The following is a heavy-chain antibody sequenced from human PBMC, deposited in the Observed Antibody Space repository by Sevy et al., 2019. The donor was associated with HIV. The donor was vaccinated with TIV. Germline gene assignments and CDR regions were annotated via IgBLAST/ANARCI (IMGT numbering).Heavy chain of an antibody. J-gene: IGHJ4*02. D-gene: IGHD6-13*01. CDR3: TRWKAAQSTFDY. CDR1: GFTFGDYC. Sequence: GGSLRLSCTASGFTFGDYCMSWVRQAPGKGLEWVAFLKSDVYGGTVDHAASVRGKFVISRDDSKTIAYVQMNDLKTEDKGVYYCTRWKAAQSTFDYWGQGALVTVSS. V-gene: IGHV3-49*04. CDR2: LKSDVYGGTV.